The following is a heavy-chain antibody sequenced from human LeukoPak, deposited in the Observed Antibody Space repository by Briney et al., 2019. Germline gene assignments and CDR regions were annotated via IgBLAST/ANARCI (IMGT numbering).Heavy chain of an antibody. D-gene: IGHD6-19*01. J-gene: IGHJ4*02. CDR3: ARVAGNYYYFDY. V-gene: IGHV3-9*03. CDR1: GFTFDDYA. CDR2: ISWNSGSI. Sequence: GGSLRLSCAASGFTFDDYAMHWVRQAPGKGLEWVSGISWNSGSIGYADSVKGRFTISRDNAKNSLYLQMNSLRAEDMALYYCARVAGNYYYFDYWGQGTLVTVSS.